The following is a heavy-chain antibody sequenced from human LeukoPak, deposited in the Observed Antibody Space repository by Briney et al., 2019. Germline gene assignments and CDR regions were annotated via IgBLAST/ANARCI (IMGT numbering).Heavy chain of an antibody. CDR1: GDTFNDYT. Sequence: ASVKVSCKASGDTFNDYTFSWVRQAPGQGLEWMGRIMPFLDVANYAPKFQGRVTLTADKSTSTAYMELSDLKSEDTAVYYCARDHCSGGSCHGGHWGQGTLVTVSS. J-gene: IGHJ4*02. D-gene: IGHD2-15*01. CDR2: IMPFLDVA. V-gene: IGHV1-69*04. CDR3: ARDHCSGGSCHGGH.